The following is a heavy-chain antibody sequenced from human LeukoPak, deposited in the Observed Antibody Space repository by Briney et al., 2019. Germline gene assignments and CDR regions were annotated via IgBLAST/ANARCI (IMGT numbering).Heavy chain of an antibody. V-gene: IGHV4-34*01. CDR1: GGSFSGYY. CDR3: ARDGSIRGYYYGMDV. J-gene: IGHJ6*02. Sequence: PSETLSLTCAVYGGSFSGYYWSWIRQPPGKGLEWIGEINHSGSTNYNPSPKSRVTISVDRSKNQFSLKLSSVTAADTAVYYCARDGSIRGYYYGMDVWGQGTTVTVSS. D-gene: IGHD1-26*01. CDR2: INHSGST.